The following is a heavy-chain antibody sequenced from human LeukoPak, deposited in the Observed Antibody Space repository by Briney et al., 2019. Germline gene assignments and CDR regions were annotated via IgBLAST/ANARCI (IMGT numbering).Heavy chain of an antibody. D-gene: IGHD3-3*01. J-gene: IGHJ6*03. CDR2: ISYDGRNE. V-gene: IGHV3-30*03. CDR3: ARGGETKGYDFWSDPDVDYYMDV. CDR1: GFTFSDYG. Sequence: PGGSLRLSCVASGFTFSDYGMLWVRQPPGKGLEWVAVISYDGRNEHYADSVKGRFTISRDNSKNTLYLQMNSLRAEDTAVYYCARGGETKGYDFWSDPDVDYYMDVWGKGTTVTVSS.